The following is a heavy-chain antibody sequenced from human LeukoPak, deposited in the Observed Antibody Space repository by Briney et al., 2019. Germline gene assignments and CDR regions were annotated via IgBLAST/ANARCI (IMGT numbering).Heavy chain of an antibody. CDR3: ARSYSYGSYY. CDR1: GGSISSGSYY. Sequence: SETLSLTCTVSGGSISSGSYYWSWIRQPAGKGLEWIGRIYTSGSTNYNPSLKSRVTISVDPSKNQFSLKLSSVTAADTAVYYCARSYSYGSYYWGQGTLVTVSS. V-gene: IGHV4-61*02. CDR2: IYTSGST. J-gene: IGHJ4*02. D-gene: IGHD5-18*01.